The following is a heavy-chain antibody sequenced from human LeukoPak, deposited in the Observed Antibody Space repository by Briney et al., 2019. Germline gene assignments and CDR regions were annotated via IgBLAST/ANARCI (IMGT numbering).Heavy chain of an antibody. V-gene: IGHV4-34*01. CDR1: GGSFSGYH. CDR2: INHSGST. CDR3: APLGVSLAERFDY. J-gene: IGHJ4*02. Sequence: PSETLSLTCAVYGGSFSGYHWSWIRQPPGKGLEWIGEINHSGSTNYNPSLKSRVTISVDTSKNQFSLKLSSVTAADTAVYYCAPLGVSLAERFDYWGQGTLVTVSS. D-gene: IGHD3-16*01.